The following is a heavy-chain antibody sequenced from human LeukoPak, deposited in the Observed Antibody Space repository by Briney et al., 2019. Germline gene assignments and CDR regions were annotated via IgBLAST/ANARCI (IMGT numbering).Heavy chain of an antibody. J-gene: IGHJ4*02. CDR3: ARVEVKMTTVTRGLDY. Sequence: GGSLRLSCAASGFTFSGYWMHWVRQAPGKGLVWVSRINSDGSSTSYADSVKGRFTISRDNAKNTLYLQMNSLRAEDTAVYYCARVEVKMTTVTRGLDYWGQGTLVTVSS. V-gene: IGHV3-74*01. CDR1: GFTFSGYW. CDR2: INSDGSST. D-gene: IGHD4-17*01.